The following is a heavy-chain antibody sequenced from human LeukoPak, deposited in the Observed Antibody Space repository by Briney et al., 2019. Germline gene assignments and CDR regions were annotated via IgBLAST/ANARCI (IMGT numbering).Heavy chain of an antibody. Sequence: GGSLRLSSAASGFTFSSYSMNWVRQAPGKGLEWVSSISSSSSYIYYADSVKGRFTISRDNAKNPLYLQMNSLRAEDTAVYYCASSVEMATIRNWGQGTLVTVSS. V-gene: IGHV3-21*01. D-gene: IGHD5-24*01. CDR1: GFTFSSYS. CDR3: ASSVEMATIRN. J-gene: IGHJ4*02. CDR2: ISSSSSYI.